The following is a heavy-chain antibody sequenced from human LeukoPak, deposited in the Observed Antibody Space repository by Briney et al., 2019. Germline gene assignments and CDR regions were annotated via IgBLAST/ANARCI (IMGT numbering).Heavy chain of an antibody. CDR1: GFAFSSYS. J-gene: IGHJ6*02. Sequence: GGSLRLSCAASGFAFSSYSMNWVRQAPGKGLEWVSSISSSSSYIYYADSVKGRFTISRDNAKNSLYLQMNSLRAEDTAVYYCARDGDIVVVNGMDVWGQGTTVTVSS. CDR3: ARDGDIVVVNGMDV. CDR2: ISSSSSYI. V-gene: IGHV3-21*01. D-gene: IGHD2-15*01.